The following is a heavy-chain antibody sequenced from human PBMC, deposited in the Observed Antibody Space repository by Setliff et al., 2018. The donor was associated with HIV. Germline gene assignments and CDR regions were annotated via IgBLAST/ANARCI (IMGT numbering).Heavy chain of an antibody. J-gene: IGHJ4*02. D-gene: IGHD4-17*01. Sequence: SETLSLTCTVYGASISDSNSYWGWIRQPPGKRLEWLGSIYSSGSTYYNPSLKSRVTISVDTSKNQFSLKLSSVTAADTAVYYCARTPKGDYGDYESVGYFDYWGQGTLVTVSS. CDR3: ARTPKGDYGDYESVGYFDY. V-gene: IGHV4-39*01. CDR2: IYSSGST. CDR1: GASISDSNSY.